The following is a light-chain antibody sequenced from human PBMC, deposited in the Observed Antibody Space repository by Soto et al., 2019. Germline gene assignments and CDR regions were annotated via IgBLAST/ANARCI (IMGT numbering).Light chain of an antibody. CDR1: QSISSW. Sequence: DIPMTQSPSTLSASVGDRVTITCRASQSISSWLAWYQQKPGKAPKLLIYDASSLESGVPSRFSGSGSGTELTLTISSLQPDDFATYSCQQYNSYWTFGQGTKVEIK. CDR3: QQYNSYWT. CDR2: DAS. J-gene: IGKJ1*01. V-gene: IGKV1-5*01.